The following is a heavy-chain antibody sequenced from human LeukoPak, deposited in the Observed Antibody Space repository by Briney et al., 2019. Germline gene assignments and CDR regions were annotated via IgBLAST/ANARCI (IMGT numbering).Heavy chain of an antibody. Sequence: GGSLRLSRSASGFTFSSSWMHWVRQAPGKGLVWVSRIKSDGSVTNYADSVRGRFTISRDNTKNTLYLQMNSLGAEDTAVYYCARDPTRGVVVWGQGTRVTVSS. J-gene: IGHJ4*02. V-gene: IGHV3-74*01. CDR3: ARDPTRGVVV. D-gene: IGHD3-10*01. CDR1: GFTFSSSW. CDR2: IKSDGSVT.